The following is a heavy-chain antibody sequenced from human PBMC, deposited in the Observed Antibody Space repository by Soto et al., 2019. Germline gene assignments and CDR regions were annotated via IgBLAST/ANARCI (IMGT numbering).Heavy chain of an antibody. D-gene: IGHD2-21*01. J-gene: IGHJ3*01. CDR3: ASLSRDWRDAFDL. CDR1: GGPFGNSA. V-gene: IGHV1-69*01. Sequence: QVQLVQSGADVKKPGSSVRVSCKTSGGPFGNSAISWVRQAPAQRLEWIGEIIPVFDKANYAQNFQGRLTITADDSTATVFMQLSSLRSEDTAVYFCASLSRDWRDAFDLWGQGTLVTVSS. CDR2: IIPVFDKA.